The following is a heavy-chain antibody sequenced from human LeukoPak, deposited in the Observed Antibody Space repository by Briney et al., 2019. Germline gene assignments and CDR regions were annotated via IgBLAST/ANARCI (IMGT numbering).Heavy chain of an antibody. CDR1: GFTFSSYA. V-gene: IGHV4-34*01. Sequence: GSLRLSCAASGFTFSSYAMSWIRQPPGKGLEWIGEINHSGSTNYNPSLKSRVTISVDTSKNQFSLKLSSVTAADTAVYYCARGPIYGTVDYWGQGTLVTVSS. D-gene: IGHD3-16*01. CDR3: ARGPIYGTVDY. J-gene: IGHJ4*02. CDR2: INHSGST.